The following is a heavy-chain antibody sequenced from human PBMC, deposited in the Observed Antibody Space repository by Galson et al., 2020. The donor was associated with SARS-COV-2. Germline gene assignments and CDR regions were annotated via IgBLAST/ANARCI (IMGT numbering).Heavy chain of an antibody. CDR3: ARDSGSYMDV. Sequence: GGSLRLSCAASGITFSSYAMHWVRQAPGKGLEWVAVISYDGSNKYYADSVKGRFTISRDNSKNTLYLQMNSLRAEDTAVYYCARDSGSYMDVWGKGPRSPSP. CDR1: GITFSSYA. D-gene: IGHD1-26*01. V-gene: IGHV3-30*04. CDR2: ISYDGSNK. J-gene: IGHJ6*03.